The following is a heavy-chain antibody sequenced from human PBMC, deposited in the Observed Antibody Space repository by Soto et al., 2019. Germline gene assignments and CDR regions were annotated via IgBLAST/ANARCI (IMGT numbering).Heavy chain of an antibody. CDR2: IYYSGST. V-gene: IGHV4-39*01. Sequence: SETLSLTCTVSGGSISSSSYYWGWIRQPPGKGLEWIGSIYYSGSTYYNPSLKSRVTISVDTSKNQFSLKLSSVTAADTAVYYCASWSLIVVARGFSSYFDYWGQGTLVTVSS. CDR1: GGSISSSSYY. J-gene: IGHJ4*02. CDR3: ASWSLIVVARGFSSYFDY. D-gene: IGHD1-26*01.